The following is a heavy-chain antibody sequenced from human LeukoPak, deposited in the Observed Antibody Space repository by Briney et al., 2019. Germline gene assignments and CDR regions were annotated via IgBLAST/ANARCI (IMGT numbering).Heavy chain of an antibody. CDR1: DGSFSDFY. V-gene: IGHV4-34*01. J-gene: IGHJ5*02. D-gene: IGHD2-2*02. CDR2: IHHSGST. Sequence: PSETLSLTCGVSDGSFSDFYWSWIRQSPGKALEWIGEIHHSGSTNYNPSFKSRVNILVDTSKNQFSLKMSSVTAADTAVYYCARGDYSSSTRCYSCWFDPCGQGTLVTVSS. CDR3: ARGDYSSSTRCYSCWFDP.